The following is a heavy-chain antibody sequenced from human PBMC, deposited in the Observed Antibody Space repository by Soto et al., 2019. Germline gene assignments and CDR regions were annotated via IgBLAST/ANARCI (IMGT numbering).Heavy chain of an antibody. CDR1: GDSVTSHY. CDR2: MHYSGFS. D-gene: IGHD1-7*01. CDR3: ARDHEGNYKHEMDYYYYGMDV. V-gene: IGHV4-59*02. J-gene: IGHJ6*02. Sequence: SETLSLTCSFSGDSVTSHYLTWIRQSPEKGLEWIGYMHYSGFSHYNPSLKSRLTISVDKSENQFTLQLSSVTVADTAVYYCARDHEGNYKHEMDYYYYGMDVWGQGTTVTVSS.